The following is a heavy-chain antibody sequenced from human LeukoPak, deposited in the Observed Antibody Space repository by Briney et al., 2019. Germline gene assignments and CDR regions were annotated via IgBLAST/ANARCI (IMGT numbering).Heavy chain of an antibody. CDR1: GFTFSTSA. CDR2: ISTSSSYI. D-gene: IGHD6-6*01. J-gene: IGHJ4*02. CDR3: ARDLSSIAARLDY. V-gene: IGHV3-21*01. Sequence: GGSLRLSCAASGFTFSTSAMSWVRQAPGKGLEWVSSISTSSSYIYYADSVKGRFTISRDNAKNSLYLQMNSLRAEDTAVYYCARDLSSIAARLDYWGQGTLVTVSS.